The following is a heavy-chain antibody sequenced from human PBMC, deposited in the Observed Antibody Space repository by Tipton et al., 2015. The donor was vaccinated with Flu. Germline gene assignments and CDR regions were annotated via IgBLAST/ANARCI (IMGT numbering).Heavy chain of an antibody. CDR1: GGSFSGYY. Sequence: TLSLTCAVYGGSFSGYYWSWIRQPPGKELEWIGEINHSGSTNYNPSLKSRVTISVDTSKNQFSLKLSSVTAADTAVYYCARDYPWLRVFDYWGQGTLVTVSS. J-gene: IGHJ4*02. D-gene: IGHD5-12*01. V-gene: IGHV4-34*01. CDR2: INHSGST. CDR3: ARDYPWLRVFDY.